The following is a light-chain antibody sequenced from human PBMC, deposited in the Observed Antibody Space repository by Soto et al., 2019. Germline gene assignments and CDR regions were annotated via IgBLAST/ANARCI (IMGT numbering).Light chain of an antibody. CDR1: SSNIGSNT. Sequence: HSVLTQPPSASGTPGQRVTISCSGSSSNIGSNTVNWYQQLPGTAPKLLIYSNNQRPSGVPDRFSGSKSGTSASLAISGLKSEDEDDYYCAAWDDSLNGVVFGGGTKLTVL. V-gene: IGLV1-44*01. CDR2: SNN. J-gene: IGLJ2*01. CDR3: AAWDDSLNGVV.